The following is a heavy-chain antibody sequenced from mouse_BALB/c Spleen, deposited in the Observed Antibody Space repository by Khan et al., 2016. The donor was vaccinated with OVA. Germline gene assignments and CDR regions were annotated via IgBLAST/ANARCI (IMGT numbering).Heavy chain of an antibody. J-gene: IGHJ2*01. CDR3: ARVDGYYVYFDY. D-gene: IGHD2-3*01. V-gene: IGHV1-81*01. CDR2: IYPGSDNA. Sequence: VQLQQSGPELVKPGASVKMSCKASGYTFTYYVITWVKQRTGQGLEWIGEIYPGSDNAYYNERFKGKATLPADKSSNTTHMQLSSLTSEYSAVYFCARVDGYYVYFDYWGQGTTLTVSS. CDR1: GYTFTYYV.